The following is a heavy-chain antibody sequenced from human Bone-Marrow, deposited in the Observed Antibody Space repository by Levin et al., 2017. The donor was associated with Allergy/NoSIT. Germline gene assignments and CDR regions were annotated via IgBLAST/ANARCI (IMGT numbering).Heavy chain of an antibody. CDR3: VKDTSVAGMEYSYKGMDV. D-gene: IGHD6-19*01. CDR2: ISWDTYTT. V-gene: IGHV3-43*01. Sequence: SCVASGFSFDDYTMHWVRQPPGKGLEWVSLISWDTYTTYYADSVRGRFTISRDNSKNSLYLQMNSLRTDDTALYYCVKDTSVAGMEYSYKGMDVWGQGTTVTVSS. CDR1: GFSFDDYT. J-gene: IGHJ6*02.